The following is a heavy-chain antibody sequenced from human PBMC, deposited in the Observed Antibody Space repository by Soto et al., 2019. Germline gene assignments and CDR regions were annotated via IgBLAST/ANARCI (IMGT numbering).Heavy chain of an antibody. CDR3: ARGVTVTTIYYYYYYMDV. V-gene: IGHV1-8*01. CDR2: VNPNSGNT. Sequence: ASVKVSCKAYGYTFTSYDINWVRQATGQGLEWMGWVNPNSGNTGYAQKFQGRVTMTRNTSISTAYMELSSLRSEDTAVYYCARGVTVTTIYYYYYYMDVWGKGTTVTVSS. CDR1: GYTFTSYD. D-gene: IGHD4-4*01. J-gene: IGHJ6*03.